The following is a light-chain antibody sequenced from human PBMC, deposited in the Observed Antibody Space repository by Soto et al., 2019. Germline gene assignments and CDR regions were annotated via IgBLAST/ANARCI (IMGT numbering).Light chain of an antibody. V-gene: IGLV2-14*01. CDR2: DVT. CDR3: GSITRSSTSV. J-gene: IGLJ1*01. Sequence: QSVLSQPASVSGSPGQSITISCTGTSSDVGGFEYVSWYQHQPGKAPKLIIYDVTKRPSGVSNRFSGSKSGNTASLTISGIQADDEGDYYCGSITRSSTSVFGTGIKVNVL. CDR1: SSDVGGFEY.